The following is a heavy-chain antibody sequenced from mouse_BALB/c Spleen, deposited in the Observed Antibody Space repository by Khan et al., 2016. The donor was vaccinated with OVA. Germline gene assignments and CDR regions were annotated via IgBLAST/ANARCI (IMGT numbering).Heavy chain of an antibody. V-gene: IGHV1-7*01. CDR2: INPSTGYT. CDR3: ARRVLRWDFDY. CDR1: GYTFINYW. Sequence: QVQLKQSGAELAKPGASVKMSCKASGYTFINYWILWIKQRPGQGLEWIGYINPSTGYTEYNQNFKDKATLTADISSSTAYMQLSNLTSEDSAVYYCARRVLRWDFDYWGQGTTLTVSS. D-gene: IGHD1-1*01. J-gene: IGHJ2*01.